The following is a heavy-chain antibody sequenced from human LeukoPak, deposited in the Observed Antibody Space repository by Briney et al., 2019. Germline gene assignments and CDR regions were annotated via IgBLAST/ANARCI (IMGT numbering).Heavy chain of an antibody. CDR2: IWSDGINT. J-gene: IGHJ4*02. CDR3: AKDAQRGFDYSNSLDK. Sequence: GGSLRLSCATSGFTFSHYGMHWVRQAPGKGLEWVAVIWSDGINTYYGDPVKGRFTISRDNFQRTVYLQMNSLRADNTAVYYCAKDAQRGFDYSNSLDKWGQGTLVTVSS. D-gene: IGHD4-11*01. V-gene: IGHV3-33*06. CDR1: GFTFSHYG.